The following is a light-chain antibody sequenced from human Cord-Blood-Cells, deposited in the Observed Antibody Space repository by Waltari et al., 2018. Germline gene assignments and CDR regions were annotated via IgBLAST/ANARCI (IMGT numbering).Light chain of an antibody. CDR3: QQRSNWPLT. J-gene: IGKJ4*01. V-gene: IGKV3-11*01. Sequence: EIVLTQSPATLSLSHGERATLPCRASQSVSSYLAWYQQNPGQAPRLLIHYASNRATAIPARFSGSGSGTDFTLTISSLEPEDFAVYYCQQRSNWPLTFGGGTKVEIK. CDR2: YAS. CDR1: QSVSSY.